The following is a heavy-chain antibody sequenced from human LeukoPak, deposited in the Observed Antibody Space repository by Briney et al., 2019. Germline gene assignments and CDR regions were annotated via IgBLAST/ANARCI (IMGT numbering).Heavy chain of an antibody. CDR1: GFTFDDYA. D-gene: IGHD2-2*01. V-gene: IGHV3-9*01. J-gene: IGHJ4*02. CDR3: AKGRRYQLLRYYFDY. Sequence: PGRSLRLSCAASGFTFDDYAMHWVRQAPGKGLEWVSGISWNSGSIGYADSVKGRFTISRDNAKNSLYLQMNSLRAEDTALYYCAKGRRYQLLRYYFDYWGQGTLVTVSS. CDR2: ISWNSGSI.